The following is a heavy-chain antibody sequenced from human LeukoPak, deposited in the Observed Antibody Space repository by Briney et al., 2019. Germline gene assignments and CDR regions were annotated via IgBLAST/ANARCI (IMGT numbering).Heavy chain of an antibody. CDR3: ARVNGDTLYFYGMDV. J-gene: IGHJ6*02. V-gene: IGHV4-34*01. D-gene: IGHD4-17*01. Sequence: SETLSLTCAVYGGSFSGYYWSWIRQPPGKGLEWIGTVYYTGSTYYNPSLKSRVTVSVDTSKSQFSLNLRAVTAADTAVYYCARVNGDTLYFYGMDVWGQGTTVTVSS. CDR1: GGSFSGYY. CDR2: VYYTGST.